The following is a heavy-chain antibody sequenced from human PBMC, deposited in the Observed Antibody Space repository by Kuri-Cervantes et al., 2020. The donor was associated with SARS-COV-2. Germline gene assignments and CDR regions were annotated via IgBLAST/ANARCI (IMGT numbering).Heavy chain of an antibody. CDR3: ARDPYCSSTSCYTGCYYYGMDV. J-gene: IGHJ6*02. CDR1: GFTFSSYA. D-gene: IGHD2-2*02. Sequence: GESLKISCAASGFTFSSYAMSWVRQAPGKGLEWVSAISGSGGSTYYADSVKGRFTISRDNAKNSLYLQMNSLRAEDTAVYYCARDPYCSSTSCYTGCYYYGMDVWGQGTTVTVSS. CDR2: ISGSGGST. V-gene: IGHV3-23*01.